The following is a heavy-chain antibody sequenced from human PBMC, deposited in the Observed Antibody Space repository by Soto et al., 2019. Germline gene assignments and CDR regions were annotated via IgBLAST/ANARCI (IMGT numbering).Heavy chain of an antibody. CDR2: IGSKANGGTT. Sequence: PGGSLRLSCTGSGFIFVDFAMSWFRQAPGKGLEWVGFIGSKANGGTTEYAASVKGRFTISRDDSESIAYVQMNSLKIEDTAVYYCARAYYPGSSGYYRYWGQGTLVTVS. J-gene: IGHJ4*02. V-gene: IGHV3-49*03. D-gene: IGHD3-22*01. CDR3: ARAYYPGSSGYYRY. CDR1: GFIFVDFA.